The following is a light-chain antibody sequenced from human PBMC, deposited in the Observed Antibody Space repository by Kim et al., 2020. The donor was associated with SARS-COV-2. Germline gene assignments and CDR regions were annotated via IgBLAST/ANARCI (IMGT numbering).Light chain of an antibody. V-gene: IGKV1-27*01. Sequence: DIQMTQSPSSLSASVGDRVTITCRASQDISTNVAWYQQKPGKAPNLLIYAASALQSGVPSRFSGSGSGTDFTLTISSLQPEDVATYYCQKYNGAPVTFGRGTKVDIK. J-gene: IGKJ1*01. CDR1: QDISTN. CDR2: AAS. CDR3: QKYNGAPVT.